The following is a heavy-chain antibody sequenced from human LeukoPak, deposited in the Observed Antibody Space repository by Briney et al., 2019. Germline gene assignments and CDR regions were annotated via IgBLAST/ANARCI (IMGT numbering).Heavy chain of an antibody. CDR1: GGSISSGGYS. D-gene: IGHD3-22*01. CDR2: IYHSGST. Sequence: PSETLSLTCAVSGGSISSGGYSWSWIRQPPGKGLEWIGYIYHSGSTYYNPSLKSRVTISVDRSKNQFSLKLSSVTAADTAVYYCARGKYYYDSSGYYYVWRNPDHYFDYWGQGTLVTVSS. CDR3: ARGKYYYDSSGYYYVWRNPDHYFDY. V-gene: IGHV4-30-2*01. J-gene: IGHJ4*02.